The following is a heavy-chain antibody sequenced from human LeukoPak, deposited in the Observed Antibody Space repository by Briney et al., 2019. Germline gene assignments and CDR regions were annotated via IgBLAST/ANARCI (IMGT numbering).Heavy chain of an antibody. CDR3: AREKGQIYYFDY. CDR1: GGSFSGYY. V-gene: IGHV4-34*01. J-gene: IGHJ4*02. Sequence: SETLSLTCAVYGGSFSGYYWSWIRQPPGKGLEWIGEINHSGSTNYNPSLKSRVTISVDTSKNQFSLKLSSVTAADTAVYYCAREKGQIYYFDYWGQGTLVTVSS. CDR2: INHSGST. D-gene: IGHD2/OR15-2a*01.